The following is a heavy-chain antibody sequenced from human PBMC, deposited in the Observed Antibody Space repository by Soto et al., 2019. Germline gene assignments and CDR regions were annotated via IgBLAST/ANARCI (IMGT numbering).Heavy chain of an antibody. Sequence: EVQLVESGGGLVKPGGSLRLSCAASGFTFSSYSMNWVRQAPGKGREWVSSISSSSSYIYYADSVKGRFTISRDNAKNSLYLQMNRLRAEDTAVYYCARSSAYCGGDCSSHYYYGMDVWGQGTTVTVSS. CDR2: ISSSSSYI. D-gene: IGHD2-21*02. J-gene: IGHJ6*02. CDR1: GFTFSSYS. CDR3: ARSSAYCGGDCSSHYYYGMDV. V-gene: IGHV3-21*01.